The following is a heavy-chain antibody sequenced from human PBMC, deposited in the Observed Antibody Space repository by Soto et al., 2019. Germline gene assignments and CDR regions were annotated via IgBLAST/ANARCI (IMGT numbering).Heavy chain of an antibody. CDR3: ARDVELATIYYYYGMDV. D-gene: IGHD2-15*01. V-gene: IGHV3-30-3*01. CDR2: ISFSGTTK. Sequence: QVQLVESGGGVVQPGRSLRLSCVASGFTFSSYAMYWVRQAPGRGLEWVAVISFSGTTKYYADSVKGRFTISRDNSKNTLFQQMNSLRSEDTAVYYCARDVELATIYYYYGMDVWGQGTTVTVSS. CDR1: GFTFSSYA. J-gene: IGHJ6*02.